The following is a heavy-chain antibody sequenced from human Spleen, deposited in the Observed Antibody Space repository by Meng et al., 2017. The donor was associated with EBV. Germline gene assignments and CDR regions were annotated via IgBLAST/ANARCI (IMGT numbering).Heavy chain of an antibody. V-gene: IGHV4-38-2*02. Sequence: QLQDAGPGPEHPSRPPSPTCSVSCDPISSFCYWGWIRQPPGRGLEWIGVISHSGRPHYNPSLKRRVTMSVDKSKNYFSLNLSSVTAADTAVYYCAREEGSSSSLAFGYWGQGILVTVSS. J-gene: IGHJ4*02. D-gene: IGHD6-13*01. CDR3: AREEGSSSSLAFGY. CDR2: ISHSGRP. CDR1: CDPISSFCY.